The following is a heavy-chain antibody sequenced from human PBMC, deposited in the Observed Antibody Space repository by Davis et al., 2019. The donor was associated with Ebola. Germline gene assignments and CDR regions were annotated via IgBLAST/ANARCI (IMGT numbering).Heavy chain of an antibody. CDR1: GYTFTSYA. Sequence: ASVKVSCKASGYTFTSYAMHWVRQAPGQRLEWVGWINAGNGDTKYSQKLQGRVTMTTDTSTSTAYMELRSLRSDDTAVYYCAREIVGLHLGELSPWDWFDPWGQGTLVTVSS. CDR3: AREIVGLHLGELSPWDWFDP. V-gene: IGHV1-3*01. D-gene: IGHD3-16*02. CDR2: INAGNGDT. J-gene: IGHJ5*02.